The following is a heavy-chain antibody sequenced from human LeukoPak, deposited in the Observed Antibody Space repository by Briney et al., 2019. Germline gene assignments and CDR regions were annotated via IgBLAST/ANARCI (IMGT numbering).Heavy chain of an antibody. CDR3: ARSPYYYDSSGYIGELGY. D-gene: IGHD3-22*01. CDR1: GFTFSTYW. J-gene: IGHJ4*02. CDR2: IKQDGSEK. Sequence: GGSLRLSCAASGFTFSTYWMNWVRRAPGKGLEWVATIKQDGSEKHYVDSVKGRFIISRDNAKNSLYLQMNSLRAEDTAVYYCARSPYYYDSSGYIGELGYWGQGTLVTVSS. V-gene: IGHV3-7*01.